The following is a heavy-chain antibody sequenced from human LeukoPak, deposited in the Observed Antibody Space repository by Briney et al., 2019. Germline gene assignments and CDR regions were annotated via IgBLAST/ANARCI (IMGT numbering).Heavy chain of an antibody. CDR2: ISYDGNSK. D-gene: IGHD2-21*01. CDR3: ARYCGGDCYGMDV. J-gene: IGHJ6*02. Sequence: SGRSLRLSCAASGFTLSTYGMHWVRQAPGKGLEWVAMISYDGNSKQYADLVKGRFTISRDNSKNTLYLQMNSLRTEDTAVYYCARYCGGDCYGMDVWGQGTTVTVSS. V-gene: IGHV3-30*03. CDR1: GFTLSTYG.